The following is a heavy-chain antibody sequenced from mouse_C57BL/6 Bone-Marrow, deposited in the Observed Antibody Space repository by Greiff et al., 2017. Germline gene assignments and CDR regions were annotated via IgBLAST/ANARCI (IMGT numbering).Heavy chain of an antibody. CDR1: GYAFSSSW. J-gene: IGHJ4*01. V-gene: IGHV1-82*01. D-gene: IGHD2-12*01. CDR3: ARLRRRAMDY. CDR2: IYPGVGDT. Sequence: VQLQQSGPELVKPGASVKISCKASGYAFSSSWMNWVKQRPGKGLEWIGRIYPGVGDTNYNGKFKGKATLTADKSSSTAYMQLSSLTSEDSAVYFCARLRRRAMDYWGQGTSVTVSS.